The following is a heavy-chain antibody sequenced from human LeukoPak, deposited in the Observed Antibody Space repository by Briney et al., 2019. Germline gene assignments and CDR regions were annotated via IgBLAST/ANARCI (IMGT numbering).Heavy chain of an antibody. CDR3: VRFGVNYDMDV. Sequence: SETLSLTCYVSGGSISGYYWTWVRQPPGKGLEWIGQIHYSGRADYNPSLKSRITMSVDTSRNQISLKLSSVTAADTAIYYCVRFGVNYDMDVWGQGTTVTVFS. CDR2: IHYSGRA. V-gene: IGHV4-59*01. J-gene: IGHJ6*02. D-gene: IGHD3-16*01. CDR1: GGSISGYY.